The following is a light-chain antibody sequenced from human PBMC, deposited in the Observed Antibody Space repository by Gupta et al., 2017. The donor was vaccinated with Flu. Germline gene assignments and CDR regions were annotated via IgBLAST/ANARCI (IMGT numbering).Light chain of an antibody. CDR2: AAA. J-gene: IGKJ1*01. CDR3: QQYATSPRT. V-gene: IGKV3-20*01. Sequence: DIVLTQSPGPLSLSPGERATLSCRASQTVTSNLLAWYQQKPGQAPRFLIYAAAVRGTGIPDRFSGSGSGTDFTLTISRLEPEDFAVYYCQQYATSPRTFGQGTRV. CDR1: QTVTSNL.